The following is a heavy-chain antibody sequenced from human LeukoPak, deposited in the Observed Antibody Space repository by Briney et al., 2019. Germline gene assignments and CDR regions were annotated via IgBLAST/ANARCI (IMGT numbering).Heavy chain of an antibody. V-gene: IGHV3-30-3*01. D-gene: IGHD3-10*01. CDR1: GFTFSSYA. CDR2: ISYDGSNK. J-gene: IGHJ4*02. CDR3: ARFYFGAGSFDY. Sequence: GGSLRLSCAASGFTFSSYAMHWVRQAPGKGLEWVAVISYDGSNKYYADSVKGRFTISRDNSKNTLYLQMNSLRAEDTAVYYCARFYFGAGSFDYWAREPWSPSPQ.